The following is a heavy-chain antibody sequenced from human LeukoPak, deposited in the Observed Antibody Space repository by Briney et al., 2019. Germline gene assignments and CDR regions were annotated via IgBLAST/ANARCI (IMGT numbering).Heavy chain of an antibody. J-gene: IGHJ3*02. D-gene: IGHD6-19*01. CDR2: ITGTADKT. CDR3: ARRGGSGGWGAFDI. V-gene: IGHV3-23*01. CDR1: GFTFTNYV. Sequence: PGGSLRLSCAASGFTFTNYVINWVRQAPGKGLGWVSGITGTADKTYDADSVKGRFPISRDNSKNTLSLQMSRLRVEDTAIYSCARRGGSGGWGAFDIWGQGTIVTVSS.